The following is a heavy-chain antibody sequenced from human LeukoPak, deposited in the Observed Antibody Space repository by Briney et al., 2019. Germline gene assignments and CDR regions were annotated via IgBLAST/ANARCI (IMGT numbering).Heavy chain of an antibody. J-gene: IGHJ4*02. V-gene: IGHV4-39*01. CDR2: IYYSGST. D-gene: IGHD5-12*01. CDR1: GGSISSSSYY. Sequence: SETLSLTCTVSGGSISSSSYYWGWIRQPPGKGLEWIGSIYYSGSTYYTPSLKSRVTISVDMSKNQFSLKLSSVTAADTAVYYCARRRYGGYTYYFDYWGQGTLVTVSS. CDR3: ARRRYGGYTYYFDY.